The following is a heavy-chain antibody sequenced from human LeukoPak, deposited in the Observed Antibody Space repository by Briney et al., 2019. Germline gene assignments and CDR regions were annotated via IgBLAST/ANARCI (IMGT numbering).Heavy chain of an antibody. D-gene: IGHD6-19*01. CDR3: ARDDSSGWYVPFDY. J-gene: IGHJ4*02. CDR1: GFTFSSYG. V-gene: IGHV3-33*01. Sequence: PGRSLRLSCAASGFTFSSYGMHWVRQAPGKGLEWVAVIWYDGSNKYYADSVKGRFTISRDNSKNTLYLQMNSLRAEDTAVCYCARDDSSGWYVPFDYWGQGTLVSVSS. CDR2: IWYDGSNK.